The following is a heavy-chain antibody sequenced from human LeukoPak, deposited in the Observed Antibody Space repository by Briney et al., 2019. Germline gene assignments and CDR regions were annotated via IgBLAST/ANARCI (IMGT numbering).Heavy chain of an antibody. V-gene: IGHV3-23*01. Sequence: GGSLRLSCAASGSTFSSYATTWARQPPGRGRGWVSVVSGSGGSTNYADSVKGRFTISRDNSKNTLYLQMNSLRAEDTAIYYCAKAIRDGYSNFDYWGQRTLVTVSS. J-gene: IGHJ4*02. D-gene: IGHD5-24*01. CDR3: AKAIRDGYSNFDY. CDR2: VSGSGGST. CDR1: GSTFSSYA.